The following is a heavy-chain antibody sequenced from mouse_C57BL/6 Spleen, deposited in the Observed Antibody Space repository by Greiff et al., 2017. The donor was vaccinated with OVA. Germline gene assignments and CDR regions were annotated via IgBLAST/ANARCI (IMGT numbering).Heavy chain of an antibody. J-gene: IGHJ4*01. CDR3: ARSTNYDYDRDYAMDY. CDR2: IYPGSGNT. D-gene: IGHD2-4*01. V-gene: IGHV1-76*01. Sequence: QVQLQQSGAELVRPGASVKLSCKASGYTFTDYYINWVKQRPGQGLEWIARIYPGSGNTYYNEKFKGKATLTAEKSSSTAYMQLSSLTSEDSAVYFCARSTNYDYDRDYAMDYWGQGTSVTVSS. CDR1: GYTFTDYY.